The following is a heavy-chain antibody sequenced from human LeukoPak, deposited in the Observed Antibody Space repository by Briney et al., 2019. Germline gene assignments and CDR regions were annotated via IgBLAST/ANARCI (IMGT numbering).Heavy chain of an antibody. CDR3: ARGDGSGVAATYDY. D-gene: IGHD2-15*01. Sequence: SVKVSCKASACTFSSYAISWVRQAPGQGLEWMGGIIPNCCTANYAQKFQGRDTITTDESTSTAYMELSSLRSEDTAVYYCARGDGSGVAATYDYWGQGTLVTVSS. V-gene: IGHV1-69*05. CDR2: IIPNCCTA. CDR1: ACTFSSYA. J-gene: IGHJ4*02.